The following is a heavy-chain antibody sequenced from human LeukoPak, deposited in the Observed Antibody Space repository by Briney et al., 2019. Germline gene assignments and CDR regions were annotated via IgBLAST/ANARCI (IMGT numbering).Heavy chain of an antibody. D-gene: IGHD3-22*01. CDR1: GFTFSSYS. V-gene: IGHV3-48*04. CDR2: ISSSSSTI. J-gene: IGHJ1*01. Sequence: GGSLRLSCAASGFTFSSYSMNWVRQAPGKGLEWVSYISSSSSTIYYADSVKGRFTISRDNAKNSLYLQMNSLRAEDTAVYYCATYSSLNRREFQYWGQGALLTVSS. CDR3: ATYSSLNRREFQY.